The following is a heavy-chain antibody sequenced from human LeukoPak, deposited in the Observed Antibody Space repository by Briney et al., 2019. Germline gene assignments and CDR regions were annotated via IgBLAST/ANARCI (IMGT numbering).Heavy chain of an antibody. Sequence: GKSLRLSCVASGFTFSSYAMHWVRQAPGKGLEWVAVIPYDGRNKYYADSVKGRFTISRDNSKNTLYLQMNSLRAEDTAVYYCARDTTEGLGYAFDYWGQGTLVTVSS. D-gene: IGHD1-1*01. J-gene: IGHJ4*02. CDR3: ARDTTEGLGYAFDY. CDR1: GFTFSSYA. V-gene: IGHV3-30*04. CDR2: IPYDGRNK.